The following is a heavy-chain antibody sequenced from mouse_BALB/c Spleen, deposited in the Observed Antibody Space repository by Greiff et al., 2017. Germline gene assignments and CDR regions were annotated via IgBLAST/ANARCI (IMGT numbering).Heavy chain of an antibody. D-gene: IGHD1-2*01. Sequence: EVQRVESGGGLVKPGGSLKLSCAASGFTFSSYTMSWVRQTPEKRLEWVATISSGGSYTYYPDSVKGRFTISRDNAKNTLYLQMSSLKSEDTAMYYCTSSTTATFAYWGQGTLVTVSA. CDR2: ISSGGSYT. J-gene: IGHJ3*01. CDR1: GFTFSSYT. CDR3: TSSTTATFAY. V-gene: IGHV5-6-4*01.